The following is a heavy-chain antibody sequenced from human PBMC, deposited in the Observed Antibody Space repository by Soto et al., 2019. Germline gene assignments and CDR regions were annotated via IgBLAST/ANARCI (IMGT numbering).Heavy chain of an antibody. CDR2: ISYDGSNK. J-gene: IGHJ3*02. CDR1: GFTFSSYG. D-gene: IGHD3-3*01. V-gene: IGHV3-30*18. CDR3: AKDWYYDFWSGYSPDAFDI. Sequence: QVQLVESGGGVVQPGRSLRLSCAASGFTFSSYGMHWVRQAPGKGLEWVAVISYDGSNKYYADSVKGRFTISRDNSKNKLYLQMNSLRAEDTAVYYCAKDWYYDFWSGYSPDAFDIWGQGTMVTVSS.